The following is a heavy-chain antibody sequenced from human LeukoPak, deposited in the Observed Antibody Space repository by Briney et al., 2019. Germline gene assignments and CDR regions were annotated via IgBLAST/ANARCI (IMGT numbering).Heavy chain of an antibody. CDR1: GYTFTSYA. V-gene: IGHV1-3*01. CDR2: INAGNGNT. J-gene: IGHJ4*02. Sequence: ASAKVSCKASGYTFTSYAMHWVRQAPGQRLEWMGWINAGNGNTKYSQKFQGRVTITRDTSASTAYMELSSLRSEDTAVYHCARVDTGFGELAYWGQGTLVTVSS. CDR3: ARVDTGFGELAY. D-gene: IGHD3-10*01.